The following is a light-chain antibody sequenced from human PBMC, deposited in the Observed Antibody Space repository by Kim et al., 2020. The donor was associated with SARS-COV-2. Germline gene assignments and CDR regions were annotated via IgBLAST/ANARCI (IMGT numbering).Light chain of an antibody. CDR3: QQYDPSFPYT. J-gene: IGKJ2*01. CDR1: ETISSDY. V-gene: IGKV3-20*01. CDR2: GAS. Sequence: DIVLTQSPGTLSLSPGERATLSCRTSETISSDYVAWYRHKPGQAPRLLIYGASTRATGIPERFSGSGSGTDFTLTISRLEPEDFAVYYCQQYDPSFPYTFGQGTKLEIK.